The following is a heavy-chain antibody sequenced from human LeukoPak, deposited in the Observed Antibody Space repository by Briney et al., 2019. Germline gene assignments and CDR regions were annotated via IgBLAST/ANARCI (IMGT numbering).Heavy chain of an antibody. CDR2: INPSGGST. CDR3: AREERYNSNDGGAFDI. J-gene: IGHJ3*02. CDR1: GYTFTSYY. V-gene: IGHV1-46*01. D-gene: IGHD1-1*01. Sequence: ASVKVSCKASGYTFTSYYMHWVRQAPGQGLEWMGIINPSGGSTSYAQKFQGRVTMTRDTSTSTVYMELSSLRSEDTAVYYCAREERYNSNDGGAFDIWGQGTIVTVSS.